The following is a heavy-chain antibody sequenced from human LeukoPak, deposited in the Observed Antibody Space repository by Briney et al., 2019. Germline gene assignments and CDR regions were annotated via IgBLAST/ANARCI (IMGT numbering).Heavy chain of an antibody. V-gene: IGHV3-49*04. D-gene: IGHD6-13*01. CDR1: GFTFSDYA. CDR2: IRSKVHSETT. Sequence: GRSLRLSCTASGFTFSDYAMAWVRQAPGQGLEWVGFIRSKVHSETTEYAASVKDRFAISRDDSKSIAYLQMNSRKTEDTAVYFCTSGPYGGSWYGYYYGFDCWGKGTMVSDCS. CDR3: TSGPYGGSWYGYYYGFDC. J-gene: IGHJ6*04.